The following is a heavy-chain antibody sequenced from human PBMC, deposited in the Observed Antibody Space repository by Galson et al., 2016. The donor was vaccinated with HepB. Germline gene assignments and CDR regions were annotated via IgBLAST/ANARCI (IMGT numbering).Heavy chain of an antibody. V-gene: IGHV3-23*01. Sequence: SLRLSCAASGFTFGGYSMSWARQTPEKGLEWVSFISPHGGDTFYADSVKGRFTISRDNSKSTLYLQMNTLRVDDTAIYYCVKTTGGTYDDWGQGTLVTVS. CDR2: ISPHGGDT. D-gene: IGHD2-8*02. CDR3: VKTTGGTYDD. J-gene: IGHJ4*02. CDR1: GFTFGGYS.